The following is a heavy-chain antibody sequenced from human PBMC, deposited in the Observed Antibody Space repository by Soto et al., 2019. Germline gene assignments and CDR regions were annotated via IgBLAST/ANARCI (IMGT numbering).Heavy chain of an antibody. CDR2: IYHSGST. CDR3: ARGAMVRGVMRWFDP. Sequence: SETLSLTCAVSGGSISSSNWWSWVRQPPGKGLEWIGEIYHSGSTNYNPSLKSRVTISVDKSKNRFSLKLSSVTAADTAVYYCARGAMVRGVMRWFDPWGQGTLVTVSS. CDR1: GGSISSSNW. J-gene: IGHJ5*02. D-gene: IGHD3-10*01. V-gene: IGHV4-4*02.